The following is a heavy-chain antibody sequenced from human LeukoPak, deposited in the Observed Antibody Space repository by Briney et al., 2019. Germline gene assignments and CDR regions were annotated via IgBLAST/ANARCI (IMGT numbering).Heavy chain of an antibody. CDR2: IGGSGGST. CDR1: GFTFSSYA. Sequence: GGSLRLSCAASGFTFSSYAMSWVRQAPGKGLEWVSAIGGSGGSTYYADSVKGRFTISRDNSKNTLYLQMNSLRAEDTAVYYCAKHGSPRIAVAGIDYWGQGTLVTVSS. D-gene: IGHD6-19*01. J-gene: IGHJ4*02. V-gene: IGHV3-23*01. CDR3: AKHGSPRIAVAGIDY.